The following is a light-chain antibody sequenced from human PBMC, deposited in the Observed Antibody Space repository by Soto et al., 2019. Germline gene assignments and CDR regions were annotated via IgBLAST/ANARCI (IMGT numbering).Light chain of an antibody. V-gene: IGLV2-14*01. CDR3: SSYTTRITLVV. CDR2: EVS. CDR1: SSDVGFYNY. J-gene: IGLJ2*01. Sequence: QSALTQPASVSGSPGQSITISCTGTSSDVGFYNYVSWYQHHPGNAPKLIIYEVSNRPSGVSNRFSGSKSGNTASLTISGLQAEDEADYYCSSYTTRITLVVFGGGTKLTVL.